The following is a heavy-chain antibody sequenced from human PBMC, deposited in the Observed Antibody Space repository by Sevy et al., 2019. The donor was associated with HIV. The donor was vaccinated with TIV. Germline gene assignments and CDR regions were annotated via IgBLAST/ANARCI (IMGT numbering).Heavy chain of an antibody. CDR1: EFTFSSYA. CDR2: ISYDGSNK. J-gene: IGHJ4*02. Sequence: GGSLRLSCAASEFTFSSYAMHWVRQAPGKGLEWVAVISYDGSNKYYADSVKGRFTISRDNSKNTLYLQMNSLRAEDTAVYYCARDRGDGYKDFDYWGQGTLVTVSS. CDR3: ARDRGDGYKDFDY. V-gene: IGHV3-30-3*01. D-gene: IGHD3-10*01.